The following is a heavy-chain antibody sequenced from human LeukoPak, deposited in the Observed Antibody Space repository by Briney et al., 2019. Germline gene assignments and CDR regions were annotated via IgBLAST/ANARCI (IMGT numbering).Heavy chain of an antibody. D-gene: IGHD1-7*01. V-gene: IGHV3-7*01. CDR2: INQDASEK. Sequence: HPSETLSLTCIVSRYSITSAYYWGWIRQPPGKGLEWVANINQDASEKYYVDSVKGRFTISRDNAKNSLYLQMNSLAAEDTAVYFCARDPDQLLGANFHYWGQGTLVTVSS. J-gene: IGHJ4*02. CDR1: RYSITSAYY. CDR3: ARDPDQLLGANFHY.